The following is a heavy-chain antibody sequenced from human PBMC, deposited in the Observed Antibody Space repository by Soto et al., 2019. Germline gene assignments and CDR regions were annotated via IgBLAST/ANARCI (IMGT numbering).Heavy chain of an antibody. CDR2: IYHSGST. J-gene: IGHJ4*02. CDR1: GGSISSGGYS. V-gene: IGHV4-30-2*01. Sequence: QLQLQESGSGLVKPSQTLSLTCAVSGGSISSGGYSWSWIRQPPGKGLEWIGYIYHSGSTYYNPSLKSRVTISVDRSKNQFSRKLSSVTAADAAGYYCSRSPTAVTSYDYWGQGTLVTVSS. D-gene: IGHD4-17*01. CDR3: SRSPTAVTSYDY.